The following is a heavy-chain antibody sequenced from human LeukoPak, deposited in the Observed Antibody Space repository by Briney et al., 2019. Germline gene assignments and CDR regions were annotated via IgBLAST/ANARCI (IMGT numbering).Heavy chain of an antibody. CDR2: INPNSGGT. V-gene: IGHV1-2*02. Sequence: ASVKVSCKASGYTFTGYYMHWVRQAPGQGLEWMGWINPNSGGTNYAQKFQGRVTMTRDTSISTAYMELSRLRPDDTAVYYCARVRLVYIAAAGYFDYWGQGTLVTVSS. CDR3: ARVRLVYIAAAGYFDY. CDR1: GYTFTGYY. J-gene: IGHJ4*02. D-gene: IGHD6-13*01.